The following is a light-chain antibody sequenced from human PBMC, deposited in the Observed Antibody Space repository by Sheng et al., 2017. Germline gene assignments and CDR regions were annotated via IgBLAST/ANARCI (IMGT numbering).Light chain of an antibody. CDR3: QAWDSNTVV. CDR1: KLGSKF. J-gene: IGLJ2*01. V-gene: IGLV3-1*01. CDR2: QDK. Sequence: SYDLTQPPSVSVSPGQTASISCSGDKLGSKFAFWYQQKPGQSPVVVIYQDKKRPSGIPERISGSNSGNTATLTISGTQAMDEADYYCQAWDSNTVVFGGGTKLTVL.